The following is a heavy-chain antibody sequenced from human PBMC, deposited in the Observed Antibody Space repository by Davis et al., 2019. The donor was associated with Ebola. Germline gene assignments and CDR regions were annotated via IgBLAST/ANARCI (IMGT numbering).Heavy chain of an antibody. J-gene: IGHJ6*04. CDR1: GFTFSSYS. CDR3: AISGWYDALSLDGMDV. Sequence: GESLKISCAASGFTFSSYSMNWVRQAPGKGLEWVSSISSSSSYIYYADSVKGRFTISRDNAKNSLYLQMNSLRAEDTAVYYCAISGWYDALSLDGMDVWGKGTTVTVSS. CDR2: ISSSSSYI. D-gene: IGHD6-19*01. V-gene: IGHV3-21*01.